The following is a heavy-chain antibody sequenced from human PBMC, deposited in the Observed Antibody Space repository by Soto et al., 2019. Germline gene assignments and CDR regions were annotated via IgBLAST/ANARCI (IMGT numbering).Heavy chain of an antibody. CDR1: GFTFSSYA. V-gene: IGHV3-30-3*01. CDR2: ISYDGSNK. Sequence: GGSLRLSCAASGFTFSSYAMHWVRQAPGKGLEWVAVISYDGSNKYYADSVKGRFTISRDNSKNTLYLQMNSLRAEDTAVYYCERASGSSGYYYVLHYWGQGTLVTVSS. J-gene: IGHJ4*02. CDR3: ERASGSSGYYYVLHY. D-gene: IGHD3-22*01.